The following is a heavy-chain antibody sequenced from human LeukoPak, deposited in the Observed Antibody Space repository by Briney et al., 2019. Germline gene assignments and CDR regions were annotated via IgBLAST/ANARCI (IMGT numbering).Heavy chain of an antibody. CDR3: ARVSYLENYYDSSGYFDY. CDR2: ISYDGSNK. D-gene: IGHD3-22*01. Sequence: GGSLRLSCAASGFTFSSYAMHWVRQAPGKGLEWVAVISYDGSNKYYADSVKGRFTISRDNSKNTLYLQMNSLRAEDTAAYYCARVSYLENYYDSSGYFDYWGQGTLVTVSS. J-gene: IGHJ4*02. CDR1: GFTFSSYA. V-gene: IGHV3-30-3*01.